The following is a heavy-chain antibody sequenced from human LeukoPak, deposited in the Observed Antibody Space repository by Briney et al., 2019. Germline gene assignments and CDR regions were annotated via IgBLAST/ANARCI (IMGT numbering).Heavy chain of an antibody. D-gene: IGHD5-24*01. Sequence: GESLKICCKPSGYTFTSYWISWVRQMPGKGLEWMGRIDPTDSYTTYSPSLQGHVTISVDKSIDTAYLQWSSLKASDSAMYYCARHWADGQIQYWGQGTLVTVSS. J-gene: IGHJ4*02. V-gene: IGHV5-10-1*01. CDR1: GYTFTSYW. CDR2: IDPTDSYT. CDR3: ARHWADGQIQY.